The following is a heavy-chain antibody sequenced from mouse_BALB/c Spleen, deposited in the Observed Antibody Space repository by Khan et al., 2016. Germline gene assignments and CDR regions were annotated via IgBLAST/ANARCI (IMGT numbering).Heavy chain of an antibody. CDR1: GFTLSNYW. CDR2: IRKKSNNYAK. Sequence: EVKLEEPGGGLVQPGGSMKLSCVASGFTLSNYWMNWVRQSPEKGHEWVAYIRKKSNNYAKHYAESVNGRFNILREDSNSSVYLQMNNFRAEATGIYYCTTAFAYWGQGTLVTVSA. V-gene: IGHV6-6*02. CDR3: TTAFAY. J-gene: IGHJ3*01.